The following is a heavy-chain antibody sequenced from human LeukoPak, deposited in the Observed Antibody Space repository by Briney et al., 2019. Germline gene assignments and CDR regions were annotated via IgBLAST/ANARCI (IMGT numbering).Heavy chain of an antibody. CDR2: INQDGSEK. J-gene: IGHJ4*02. D-gene: IGHD5-18*01. Sequence: GGSLRLSCAASGFIFSNYWMSWVRQAPGKGLEWVANINQDGSEKYYVDSLKGRFTISRDNAKNSLYLQMNSLSAEDTAVYYCARMSIQLWPFDYWGQGTLVTVSS. V-gene: IGHV3-7*03. CDR3: ARMSIQLWPFDY. CDR1: GFIFSNYW.